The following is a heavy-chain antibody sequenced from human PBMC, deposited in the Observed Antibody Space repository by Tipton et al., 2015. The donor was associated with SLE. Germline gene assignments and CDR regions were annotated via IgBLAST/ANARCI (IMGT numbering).Heavy chain of an antibody. D-gene: IGHD4-11*01. CDR3: ARSGDYSGIYYFGFDV. V-gene: IGHV4-59*01. Sequence: TLSLTCSVSGGSISNNYWIWIRQPPGKGLEWIGYISYSGGTNYNPSLKSRVTISVDTAKNQFSLRLTSATAADTAVYYCARSGDYSGIYYFGFDVWGQGTTVTVS. CDR1: GGSISNNY. J-gene: IGHJ6*02. CDR2: ISYSGGT.